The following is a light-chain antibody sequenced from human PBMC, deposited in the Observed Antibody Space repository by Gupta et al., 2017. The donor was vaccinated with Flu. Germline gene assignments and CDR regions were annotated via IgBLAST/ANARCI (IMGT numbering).Light chain of an antibody. CDR2: DAS. V-gene: IGKV3-11*01. CDR3: QQHGNWPRLT. J-gene: IGKJ4*01. CDR1: QSVSSS. Sequence: EIVLPHSPATLPWSPGERATSPCRPSQSVSSSLAWYQQNLGQAPRLLIYDASNRPTGIPARFSGSGSGTDFTLTISSLEPEDFAVYYCQQHGNWPRLTFGGGTKVEIK.